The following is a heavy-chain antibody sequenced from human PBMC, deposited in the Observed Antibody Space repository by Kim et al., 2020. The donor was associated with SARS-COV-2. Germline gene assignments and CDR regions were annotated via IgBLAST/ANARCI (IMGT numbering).Heavy chain of an antibody. J-gene: IGHJ4*02. CDR2: K. D-gene: IGHD1-26*01. CDR3: AKIVGANTEDF. V-gene: IGHV3-23*01. Sequence: KSSADSGKGRFTISRDNFKNTVYLQMNSLRAEDTAVYYCAKIVGANTEDFWGQGTLVTVSS.